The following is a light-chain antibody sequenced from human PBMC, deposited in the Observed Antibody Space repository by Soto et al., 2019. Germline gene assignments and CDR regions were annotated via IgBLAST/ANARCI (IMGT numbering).Light chain of an antibody. J-gene: IGLJ1*01. CDR2: STN. CDR3: AAWDDSLNGSYV. Sequence: QSVLTQPPSASGTPGQRVTISCSGSTSNIGSNNVNWYQQLPGTAPKLLIYSTNQRPSGVPDRFSGCRSGTSASLAISGLQSEDEADYYCAAWDDSLNGSYVFGTGTKLTVL. V-gene: IGLV1-44*01. CDR1: TSNIGSNN.